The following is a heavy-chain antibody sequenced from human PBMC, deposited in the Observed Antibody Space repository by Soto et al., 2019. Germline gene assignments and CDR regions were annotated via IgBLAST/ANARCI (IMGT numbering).Heavy chain of an antibody. J-gene: IGHJ4*02. V-gene: IGHV3-9*01. CDR2: ITWNSGSI. CDR3: AKSNSGTYGGLDY. CDR1: GFTFDDYA. Sequence: LRLSCAASGFTFDDYAMHWVRQAPGKGLEWVSFITWNSGSIGYADSVKGRFTISRDNAKNSLYLQVNSLRAEDTALYYCAKSNSGTYGGLDYWGQGTLVTVSS. D-gene: IGHD1-26*01.